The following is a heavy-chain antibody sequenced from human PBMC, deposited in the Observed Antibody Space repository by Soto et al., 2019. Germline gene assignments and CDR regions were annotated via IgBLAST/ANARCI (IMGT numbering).Heavy chain of an antibody. Sequence: ASVKVSCKASGYTFTGYYMHWVRQAPGQGLEWMGWINPNSGGTNYAQKFQGRVTMTRDTSISTAYMELSRLRSDDTAVYYCARDGGKSLPNTLTTNGVHGMDVWGQGTTVTVSS. CDR2: INPNSGGT. CDR3: ARDGGKSLPNTLTTNGVHGMDV. V-gene: IGHV1-2*02. CDR1: GYTFTGYY. D-gene: IGHD4-17*01. J-gene: IGHJ6*02.